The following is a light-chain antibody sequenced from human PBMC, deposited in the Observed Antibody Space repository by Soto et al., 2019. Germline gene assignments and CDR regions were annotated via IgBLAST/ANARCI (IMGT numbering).Light chain of an antibody. CDR3: LQDYLYPRT. V-gene: IGKV1-6*01. J-gene: IGKJ1*01. CDR1: EDIRSD. Sequence: AIHLTQSPSSLSASVGDRVTITCRASEDIRSDLGWYQQKLGKAPQVLIYGASYLETGVPSRFSGYGSGTYFTLTITSLQPEDFATYYCLQDYLYPRTFGQGTKVEIK. CDR2: GAS.